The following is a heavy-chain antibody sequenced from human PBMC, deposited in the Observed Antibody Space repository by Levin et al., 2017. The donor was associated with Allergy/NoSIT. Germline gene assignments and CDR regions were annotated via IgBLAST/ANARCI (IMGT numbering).Heavy chain of an antibody. V-gene: IGHV3-15*01. CDR1: GFTFSNAW. Sequence: PGGSLRLSCAASGFTFSNAWMSWVRQAPGKGLEWVGRIKSKTDGGTTDYAAPVKGRFTISRDDSKNTLYLQMNSLKTEDTAVYYCTTDPNCSGGSCYSWVDYWGQGTLVTVSS. CDR3: TTDPNCSGGSCYSWVDY. CDR2: IKSKTDGGTT. D-gene: IGHD2-15*01. J-gene: IGHJ4*02.